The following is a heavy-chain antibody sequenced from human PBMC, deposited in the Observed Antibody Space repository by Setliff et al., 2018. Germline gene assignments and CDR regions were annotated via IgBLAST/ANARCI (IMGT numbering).Heavy chain of an antibody. D-gene: IGHD3-10*01. Sequence: PGGSLRLSCAASGFPFSSYALTWVRQAPGKGLEWGSGISGYGSRTYYADSVKGRSTISRDNSQNTMYLQMNSQRAEDTAVYYCIRDTIGRDAVDIWGQGTMVTVSS. CDR1: GFPFSSYA. CDR2: ISGYGSRT. J-gene: IGHJ3*02. V-gene: IGHV3-23*01. CDR3: IRDTIGRDAVDI.